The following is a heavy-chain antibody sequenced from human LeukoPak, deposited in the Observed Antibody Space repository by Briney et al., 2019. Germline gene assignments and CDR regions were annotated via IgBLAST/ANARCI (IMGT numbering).Heavy chain of an antibody. V-gene: IGHV3-48*03. Sequence: GGSLRLSCAASGFTFSSYEMNWVRQAPGKGLEWVSYISSSGSTIYYADSVKGRFTISRDNAKNSLYLQMNSLRAGDTAVYYCARDGVDSGYDSGPYNWFDPWGQGTLVTVSS. J-gene: IGHJ5*02. D-gene: IGHD5-12*01. CDR2: ISSSGSTI. CDR3: ARDGVDSGYDSGPYNWFDP. CDR1: GFTFSSYE.